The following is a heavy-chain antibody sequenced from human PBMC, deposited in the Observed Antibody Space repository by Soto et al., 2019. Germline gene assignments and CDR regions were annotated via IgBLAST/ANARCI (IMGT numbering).Heavy chain of an antibody. CDR1: GFTFSSYG. D-gene: IGHD2-15*01. V-gene: IGHV3-30*18. Sequence: PGGSLRLSCAAYGFTFSSYGMHWVRQAPGKGLEWVAVISYDGSNKYYADSVKGRFTISRDNSKNTLYLQMNSLRAEDTAVYYCAKDPNDIVVVVAATTYGMDVWGQGTTVTVSS. CDR2: ISYDGSNK. J-gene: IGHJ6*02. CDR3: AKDPNDIVVVVAATTYGMDV.